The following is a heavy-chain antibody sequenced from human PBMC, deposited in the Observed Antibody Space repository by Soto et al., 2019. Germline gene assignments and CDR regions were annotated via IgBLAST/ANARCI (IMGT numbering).Heavy chain of an antibody. CDR3: AKTGDFYDSNGYYGY. CDR2: IAYDGSNK. CDR1: GFTFSNYG. Sequence: PGGSLRLSCAASGFTFSNYGMHWVRQAPAKGLEWVAVIAYDGSNKYYADSVKGRFTISRDNSRNTLYLQMNSLRAEDTAVYYCAKTGDFYDSNGYYGYWGQGT. V-gene: IGHV3-30*18. J-gene: IGHJ4*02. D-gene: IGHD3-22*01.